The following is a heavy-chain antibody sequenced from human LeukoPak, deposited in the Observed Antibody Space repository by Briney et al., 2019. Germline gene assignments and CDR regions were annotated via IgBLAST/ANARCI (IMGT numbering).Heavy chain of an antibody. CDR2: INHSGST. J-gene: IGHJ4*02. CDR1: GGSISSSGYY. Sequence: SETLSLTCTVSGGSISSSGYYWSWIRQPPGEGLEWIGEINHSGSTNYNPSLKSRVTISVDTSKNQFSLKLSSVTAADTAVHYCARLLGTGVCYFDYWGQGTLVTVSS. V-gene: IGHV4-39*07. D-gene: IGHD2-8*01. CDR3: ARLLGTGVCYFDY.